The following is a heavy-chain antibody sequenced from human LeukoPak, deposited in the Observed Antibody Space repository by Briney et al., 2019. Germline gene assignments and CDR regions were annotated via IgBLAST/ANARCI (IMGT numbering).Heavy chain of an antibody. CDR1: GFTFSSYA. CDR3: AKDSPKNASWIQLWFDSVSSVPDY. V-gene: IGHV3-23*01. D-gene: IGHD5-18*01. CDR2: ISGSGGST. Sequence: GGSLRLSCAASGFTFSSYAMSWVRQAPGKGLEWVSAISGSGGSTYYADSVKGRFTISRDNSKNTLYLQMNSLRAEDTAVYYCAKDSPKNASWIQLWFDSVSSVPDYWGQGTLVTVSS. J-gene: IGHJ4*02.